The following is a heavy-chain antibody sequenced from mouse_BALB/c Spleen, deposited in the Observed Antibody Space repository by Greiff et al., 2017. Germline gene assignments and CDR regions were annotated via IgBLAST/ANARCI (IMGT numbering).Heavy chain of an antibody. CDR3: ARSWLLLYAMDY. J-gene: IGHJ4*01. Sequence: EVKVEESGPGLVKPSQSLSLTCTVTGYSITSDYAWNWIRQFPGNKLEWMGYISYSGSTSYNPSLKSRISITRDTSKNQFFLQLNSVTTEDTATYYCARSWLLLYAMDYWGQGTSVTVSS. D-gene: IGHD2-3*01. CDR1: GYSITSDYA. V-gene: IGHV3-2*02. CDR2: ISYSGST.